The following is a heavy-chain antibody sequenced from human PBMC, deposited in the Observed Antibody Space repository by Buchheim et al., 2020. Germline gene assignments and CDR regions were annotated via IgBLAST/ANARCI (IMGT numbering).Heavy chain of an antibody. CDR2: ISGNGDNA. CDR1: GFTFSSYS. D-gene: IGHD3-16*01. CDR3: AKDLYYDASHYFDY. V-gene: IGHV3-23*04. Sequence: EVQLVESGGGLVQPGGSLRLSCAASGFTFSSYSMNWVRQAPGKGLDWVSTISGNGDNAYYADSVKGRFTISRAASKNPLYLQMNSLRGEDTAVYYCAKDLYYDASHYFDYWGQGTL. J-gene: IGHJ4*02.